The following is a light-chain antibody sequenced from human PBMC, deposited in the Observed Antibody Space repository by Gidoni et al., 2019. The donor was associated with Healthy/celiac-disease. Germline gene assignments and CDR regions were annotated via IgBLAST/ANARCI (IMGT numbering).Light chain of an antibody. V-gene: IGKV1-27*01. CDR3: QKYNSARPWT. CDR2: AAS. CDR1: QGISNY. J-gene: IGKJ1*01. Sequence: DIQMTQSPSSLSASVGDRVTITCRASQGISNYLAWYQQKPGKVPKLLIYAASTLQSGVPSRFSGSGSGTDFTLTISSLQPEDVATYYCQKYNSARPWTFXQXTKVEIK.